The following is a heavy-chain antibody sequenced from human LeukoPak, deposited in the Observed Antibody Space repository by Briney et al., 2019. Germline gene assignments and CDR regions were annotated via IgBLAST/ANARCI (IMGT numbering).Heavy chain of an antibody. D-gene: IGHD3-10*01. CDR1: GFTFRSYG. CDR2: FSSSSSYI. CDR3: ARDRGRFGDYYYYYMDV. V-gene: IGHV3-21*01. J-gene: IGHJ6*03. Sequence: PGGSLRLSCAASGFTFRSYGMTWFAQAPGKGREGVPSFSSSSSYIYYADSVKGRFTISRDNAKNSLYLQMNSLRAEDTAVYYCARDRGRFGDYYYYYMDVWGKGTTVTVSS.